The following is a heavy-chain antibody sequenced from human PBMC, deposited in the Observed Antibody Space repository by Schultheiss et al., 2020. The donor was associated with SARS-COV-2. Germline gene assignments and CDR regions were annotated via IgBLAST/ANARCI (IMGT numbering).Heavy chain of an antibody. CDR2: IYYSGST. V-gene: IGHV4-61*05. CDR3: ARHADSVDAVAGRGEFDY. D-gene: IGHD6-19*01. Sequence: SETLSLTYTVSGGSISSSSYYWGWIRQPPGKGLEWIGYIYYSGSTNYNPSLKSRVTISVDTSKNQFSLKLSSVTAADTAVYYCARHADSVDAVAGRGEFDYWGQGTLVTVSS. CDR1: GGSISSSSYY. J-gene: IGHJ4*02.